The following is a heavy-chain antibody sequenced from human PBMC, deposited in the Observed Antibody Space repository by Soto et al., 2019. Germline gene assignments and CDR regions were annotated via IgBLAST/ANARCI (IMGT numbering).Heavy chain of an antibody. CDR1: GGSFSGYY. D-gene: IGHD2-15*01. V-gene: IGHV4-34*01. J-gene: IGHJ4*02. CDR3: ARQGDIVVVVPAGYFDS. Sequence: PSETLSLTCGVYGGSFSGYYWSWIRQPPGKGLEWIGETDHHGSTNYNPSLKSRVTISVDTSRNHFSLKLASVTAADTDVYYCARQGDIVVVVPAGYFDSWGQGTQVTVSS. CDR2: TDHHGST.